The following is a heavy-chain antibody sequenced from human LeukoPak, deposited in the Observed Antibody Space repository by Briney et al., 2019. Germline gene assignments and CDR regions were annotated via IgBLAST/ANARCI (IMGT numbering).Heavy chain of an antibody. CDR3: VRGIQSWFNGMDV. J-gene: IGHJ6*02. CDR1: GFTLSSYW. D-gene: IGHD6-13*01. CDR2: INSDGSNT. V-gene: IGHV3-74*01. Sequence: GGSLRLSCAASGFTLSSYWMHWVRQVPGKGLVWVSRINSDGSNTRYADSVKGRFTVSRDNAKNTLFLQMNSLRTEDTAVYHCVRGIQSWFNGMDVWGQGTTVTVSS.